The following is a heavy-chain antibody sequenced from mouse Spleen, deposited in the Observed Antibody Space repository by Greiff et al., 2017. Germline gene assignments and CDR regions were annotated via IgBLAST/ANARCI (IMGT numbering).Heavy chain of an antibody. Sequence: QVQLKQSGAELVRPGASVTLSCKASGYTFTDYEMHWVKQTPVHGLEWIGAIDPETGGTAYNQKFKGKAILTADKSSSTAYMELRSLTSEDSAVYYCTITTGYYAMDYWGQGTSVTVSS. CDR3: TITTGYYAMDY. CDR2: IDPETGGT. V-gene: IGHV1-15*01. D-gene: IGHD2-12*01. CDR1: GYTFTDYE. J-gene: IGHJ4*01.